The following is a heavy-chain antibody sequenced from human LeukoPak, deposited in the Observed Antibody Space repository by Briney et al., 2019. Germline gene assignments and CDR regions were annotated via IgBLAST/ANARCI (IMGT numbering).Heavy chain of an antibody. CDR2: INPNSGGT. Sequence: ASVKVSCKASGYTFTGYYMHWVRQAPGQGLEWKGWINPNSGGTNYAQKFQGRVTMPRDTSISTAYMELSRLRSDDTAVYYCARDSILYQNSIFPDIWGQGTMVTVSS. J-gene: IGHJ3*02. CDR1: GYTFTGYY. V-gene: IGHV1-2*02. D-gene: IGHD2-8*01. CDR3: ARDSILYQNSIFPDI.